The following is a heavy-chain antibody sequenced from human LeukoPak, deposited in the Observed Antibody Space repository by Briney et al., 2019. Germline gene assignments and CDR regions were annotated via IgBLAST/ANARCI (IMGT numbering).Heavy chain of an antibody. Sequence: GGSLRLSCAASGFTFISYAMSCVRQAPGKGLEWVSAISGSGGSTYYADSVKGRFTISRDNSKNTLYLQMNSLRAEHTAVYYCAKDAIVLMVYAIVWGQGTLVTVSS. CDR1: GFTFISYA. CDR3: AKDAIVLMVYAIV. D-gene: IGHD2-8*01. CDR2: ISGSGGST. V-gene: IGHV3-23*01. J-gene: IGHJ4*02.